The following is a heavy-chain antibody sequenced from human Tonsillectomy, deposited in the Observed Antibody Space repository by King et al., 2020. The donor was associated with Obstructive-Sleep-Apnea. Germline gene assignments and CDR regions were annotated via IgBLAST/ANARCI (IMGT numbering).Heavy chain of an antibody. CDR1: GDSISTSYY. D-gene: IGHD2-21*01. CDR3: ARGPSLGEENDY. J-gene: IGHJ4*02. V-gene: IGHV4-39*07. Sequence: QLQESGPGLVKPSETLSLTCTVSGDSISTSYYWTWIRQPPGKGLEWIGTIYYSGCTYHNPSLKSRLPISVDTSKHQFSLNLSSVTAADTAVYYCARGPSLGEENDYWGQGTLVTVSS. CDR2: IYYSGCT.